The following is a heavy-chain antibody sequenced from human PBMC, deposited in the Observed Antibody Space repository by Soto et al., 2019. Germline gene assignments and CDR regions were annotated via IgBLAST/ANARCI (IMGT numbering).Heavy chain of an antibody. D-gene: IGHD3-9*01. J-gene: IGHJ6*02. Sequence: LRLSFAASGFTFSSYGMHWVRQAPGKGLEWVAVISYDGSNKYYADSVKGRFTISRDNSKNTLYLQMNSLRAEDTAVYYCAKGLRYFDWLLYRPLDYYYGMDVWGQGTTVTSP. CDR1: GFTFSSYG. CDR3: AKGLRYFDWLLYRPLDYYYGMDV. CDR2: ISYDGSNK. V-gene: IGHV3-30*18.